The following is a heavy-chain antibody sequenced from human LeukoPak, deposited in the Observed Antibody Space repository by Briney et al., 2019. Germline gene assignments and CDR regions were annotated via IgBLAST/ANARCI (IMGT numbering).Heavy chain of an antibody. V-gene: IGHV1-69*05. CDR1: GGTFSSYA. D-gene: IGHD2-15*01. J-gene: IGHJ3*02. CDR2: IIPIFGTA. Sequence: ASVKVSCKASGGTFSSYAISWVRQAPGQGLEWMGRIIPIFGTANYAQKFQGRVTITTDESTSTAYMELSSLRSEDTAVYYCAREDIVVVVAATDAFDIWGQGTMVTVSS. CDR3: AREDIVVVVAATDAFDI.